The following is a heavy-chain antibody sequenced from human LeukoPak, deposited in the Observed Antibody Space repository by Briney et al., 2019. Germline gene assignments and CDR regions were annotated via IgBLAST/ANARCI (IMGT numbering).Heavy chain of an antibody. J-gene: IGHJ4*02. V-gene: IGHV1-18*01. Sequence: ASVKVSCKAFGYTFSTYGINWVRQAPGQGLEWMGWISAYNGNTNHAQKLQGRVTMTTDTSTSTAYMELRSLRSDDTAVYYCARDDALVATGSFDYWGQGTLVTVSS. CDR3: ARDDALVATGSFDY. D-gene: IGHD5-12*01. CDR1: GYTFSTYG. CDR2: ISAYNGNT.